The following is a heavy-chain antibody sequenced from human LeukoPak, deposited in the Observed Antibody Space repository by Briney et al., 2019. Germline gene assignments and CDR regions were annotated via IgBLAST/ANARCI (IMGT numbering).Heavy chain of an antibody. CDR1: GGSFSGYY. CDR2: INHSGST. V-gene: IGHV4-34*01. D-gene: IGHD6-13*01. J-gene: IGHJ4*02. CDR3: ARARGIFDY. Sequence: SETLSLTCAVYGGSFSGYYWSWIRQPPGKGLEWIGEINHSGSTNYNPSLKGRVTISVDTSKNQFSLKLSSVTAADTAVYYCARARGIFDYWGQGTLVTVSS.